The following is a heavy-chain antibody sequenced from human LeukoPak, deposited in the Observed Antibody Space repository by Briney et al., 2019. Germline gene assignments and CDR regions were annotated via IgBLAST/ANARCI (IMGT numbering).Heavy chain of an antibody. CDR2: ISSSGSTI. D-gene: IGHD5-18*01. V-gene: IGHV3-11*01. J-gene: IGHJ4*02. Sequence: GGSLRLSCAASGFTSSDYYMSWIRQAPGKGLEWVSYISSSGSTIYYADSVKGRFTISRDNAKNSLYLQMNSLRAEDTAVYYCAKDREDTAAFDYWGQGTLVTVSS. CDR3: AKDREDTAAFDY. CDR1: GFTSSDYY.